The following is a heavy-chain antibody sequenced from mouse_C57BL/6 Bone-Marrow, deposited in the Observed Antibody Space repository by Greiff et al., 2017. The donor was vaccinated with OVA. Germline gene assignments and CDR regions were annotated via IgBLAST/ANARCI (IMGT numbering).Heavy chain of an antibody. CDR1: GFTFSNYR. CDR2: ITAKSDNYGA. CDR3: SRGRGLYDGYLWYFDV. V-gene: IGHV13-2*01. J-gene: IGHJ1*03. Sequence: VMLVETGGGLVRPGNSLKLSCVTSGFTFSNYRMHWLRQPPGKRLEWIAVITAKSDNYGANYAESVKGRVANSRDDSKSSVDLEMSRVREEDTATYFCSRGRGLYDGYLWYFDVWGTGTTVTVSS. D-gene: IGHD2-3*01.